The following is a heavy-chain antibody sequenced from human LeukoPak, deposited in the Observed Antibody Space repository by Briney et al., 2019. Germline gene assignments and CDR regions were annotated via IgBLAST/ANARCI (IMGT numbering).Heavy chain of an antibody. J-gene: IGHJ4*02. CDR1: GGSISSSSYY. V-gene: IGHV4-39*01. Sequence: PSETLSLTCTVSGGSISSSSYYWGWIRQPPGKGLEWIGSIYYSGSTYYNPSLKSRVTISVDTSKNQFSLKLSSVTAADTAVYYCARHWRGIDFGYWGQGTLVTVSS. CDR3: ARHWRGIDFGY. CDR2: IYYSGST. D-gene: IGHD3-3*01.